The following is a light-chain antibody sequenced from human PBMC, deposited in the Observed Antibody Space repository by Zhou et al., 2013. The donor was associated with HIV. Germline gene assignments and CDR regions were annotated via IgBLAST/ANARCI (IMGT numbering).Light chain of an antibody. V-gene: IGKV3-11*01. Sequence: EIVLTQSPATLSLSPGERATLSCRASQNINIYLAWYQQKPGQAPRLLIYDSSNRATGIPARFSGSGSGTDFTLTISSLEPEDSGVYYCQQRSNWPLTFGGGTKVEIK. J-gene: IGKJ4*01. CDR1: QNINIY. CDR3: QQRSNWPLT. CDR2: DSS.